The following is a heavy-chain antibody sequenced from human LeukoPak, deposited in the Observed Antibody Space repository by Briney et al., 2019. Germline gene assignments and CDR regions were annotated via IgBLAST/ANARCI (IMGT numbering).Heavy chain of an antibody. Sequence: GGSLRLSCAASGFTFSSYGMHWVRQAPGKGLEWVAVISYDGSNKYYADSVKGRFTISRDNSKNTLYLQMNSLRAEDTAVYYCAKHCGDPAVVGIDFWGQGTLVTVSS. D-gene: IGHD4-17*01. J-gene: IGHJ4*02. CDR2: ISYDGSNK. CDR3: AKHCGDPAVVGIDF. V-gene: IGHV3-30*18. CDR1: GFTFSSYG.